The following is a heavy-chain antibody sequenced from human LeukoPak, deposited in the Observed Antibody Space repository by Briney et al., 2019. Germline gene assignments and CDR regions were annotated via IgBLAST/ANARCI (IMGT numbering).Heavy chain of an antibody. J-gene: IGHJ4*02. CDR3: ASSRKNVPDY. V-gene: IGHV3-48*03. CDR1: GFTFSSYE. CDR2: ISSSGSTI. D-gene: IGHD2-2*01. Sequence: GGSLRLSWAASGFTFSSYEMNWVRQAPGKGLEWVSYISSSGSTIYYADSVKGRFTISRDNAKNSLYLQMNSLRAEDTAVYYCASSRKNVPDYWGQGTLVTVSS.